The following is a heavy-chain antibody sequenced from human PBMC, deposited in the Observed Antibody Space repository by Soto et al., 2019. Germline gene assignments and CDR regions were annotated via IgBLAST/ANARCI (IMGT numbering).Heavy chain of an antibody. V-gene: IGHV4-34*01. Sequence: QVQLQQWGAGLLKPSETLSLTCAVYGGFVSSGSYYWSWIRQPPGKGLEWIGEMTHSGGTHFNPSLKSRVTISVDTSKNQFSLNIYSVTAADTALYYCARVERGTVTTVVDALDIWGPGTMVTVSS. CDR1: GGFVSSGSYY. D-gene: IGHD1-1*01. CDR2: MTHSGGT. J-gene: IGHJ3*02. CDR3: ARVERGTVTTVVDALDI.